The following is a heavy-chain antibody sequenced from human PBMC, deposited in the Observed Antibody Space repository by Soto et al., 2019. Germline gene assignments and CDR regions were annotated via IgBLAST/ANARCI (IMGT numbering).Heavy chain of an antibody. V-gene: IGHV4-38-2*02. D-gene: IGHD3-10*01. Sequence: SETLSLTCAVSGYSISSGYYWGWIRQPPGKGLEWIGSIYHSGSTYYTPSLQSRVTISLDTSKNHFSLKLSSVTPADTAVYYCARDRYYGSGTYYNFYSGMDVWGQGTTVTSP. CDR2: IYHSGST. J-gene: IGHJ6*02. CDR1: GYSISSGYY. CDR3: ARDRYYGSGTYYNFYSGMDV.